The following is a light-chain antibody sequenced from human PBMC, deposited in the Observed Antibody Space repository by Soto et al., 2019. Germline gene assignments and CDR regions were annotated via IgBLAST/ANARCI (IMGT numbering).Light chain of an antibody. CDR1: SSDVGGYNS. CDR3: SSYTSSSTLEV. CDR2: AVN. J-gene: IGLJ1*01. Sequence: QSALTQPASVSGSPGQSITISCTGTSSDVGGYNSVSRYQQHPGKAPKLIIYAVNNRPPGVSNHFSGSKSGNTASLTISGLQAEDEADYYCSSYTSSSTLEVFGTGTKVTVL. V-gene: IGLV2-14*01.